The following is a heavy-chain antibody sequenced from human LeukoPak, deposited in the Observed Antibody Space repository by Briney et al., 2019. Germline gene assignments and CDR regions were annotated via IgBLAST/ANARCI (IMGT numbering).Heavy chain of an antibody. CDR3: TRLQKRDSRDY. V-gene: IGHV3-48*01. J-gene: IGHJ4*02. CDR2: ISTSGRAI. D-gene: IGHD5-24*01. CDR1: GFTFSNYN. Sequence: QTGGSLRLSCAASGFTFSNYNINWVRQAPGKGLEWVSYISTSGRAIFYADSVKGRFTISRDNAKNSLFLLMNSLRAEDMAVYYCTRLQKRDSRDYWGQGTLVTVSS.